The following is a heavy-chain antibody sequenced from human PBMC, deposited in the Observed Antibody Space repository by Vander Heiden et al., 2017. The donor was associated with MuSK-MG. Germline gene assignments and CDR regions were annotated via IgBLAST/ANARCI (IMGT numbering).Heavy chain of an antibody. CDR3: ARVGNDGGWYSAEFDY. J-gene: IGHJ4*02. CDR1: GFPFTNNG. V-gene: IGHV3-7*01. D-gene: IGHD6-19*01. CDR2: IKIDGSEK. Sequence: EVQLVESGGGLVQPGGSLRLSCAASGFPFTNNGMGWVRQSPGKGLEWVASIKIDGSEKFYVDSVKGRFTISRDNAKNSVFLQVNSLRAEDTSVYYCARVGNDGGWYSAEFDYWGQGTLVTVSS.